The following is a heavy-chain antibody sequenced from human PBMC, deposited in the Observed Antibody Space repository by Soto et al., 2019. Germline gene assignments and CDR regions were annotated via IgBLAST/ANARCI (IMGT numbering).Heavy chain of an antibody. D-gene: IGHD5-18*01. CDR1: GFTFSGSA. V-gene: IGHV3-73*01. CDR3: TRPADTAMVDY. J-gene: IGHJ4*02. Sequence: GGSLRLSCAASGFTFSGSAMHWVRQASGKGLEWVGRIRSKANSYATAYAASVKGRFTISRDDSKNTAYLQMNSLKTEDTAVYYCTRPADTAMVDYWGQGTLVTVSS. CDR2: IRSKANSYAT.